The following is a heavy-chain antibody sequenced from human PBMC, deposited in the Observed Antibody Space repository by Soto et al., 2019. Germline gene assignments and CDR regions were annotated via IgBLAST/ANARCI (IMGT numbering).Heavy chain of an antibody. D-gene: IGHD3-9*01. J-gene: IGHJ4*02. CDR1: GYMFTDYA. CDR2: INGGSGDT. V-gene: IGHV1-3*01. CDR3: APSDWVW. Sequence: GHVVQSGAAAKKPGASVRLSCKTSGYMFTDYAIHWVRQAPGHGLEWAGWINGGSGDTRYSPKLQGRITITRDASASTSYMELGGLTFEDKADYFCAPSDWVWWGQVILVSGSS.